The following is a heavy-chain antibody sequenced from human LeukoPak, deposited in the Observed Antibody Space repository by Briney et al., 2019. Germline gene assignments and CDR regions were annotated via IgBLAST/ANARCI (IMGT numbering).Heavy chain of an antibody. J-gene: IGHJ4*02. D-gene: IGHD6-6*01. CDR3: ARATFESIAARALY. V-gene: IGHV3-30*01. Sequence: GGSLRLSCAASGFTFSSYAMHWVRQAPGKGLEWVAVISYDGSNKYYADSVKGRFTISRDNSKNTLYLQMNSLRAEDTAVYYCARATFESIAARALYWGQGTLVTVSS. CDR1: GFTFSSYA. CDR2: ISYDGSNK.